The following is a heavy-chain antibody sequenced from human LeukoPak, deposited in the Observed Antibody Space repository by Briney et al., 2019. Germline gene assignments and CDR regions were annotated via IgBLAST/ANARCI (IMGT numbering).Heavy chain of an antibody. CDR2: IKQDGSEK. V-gene: IGHV3-7*01. J-gene: IGHJ5*02. CDR3: ARGVGQWLTNNWFDP. D-gene: IGHD6-19*01. CDR1: GFTFSSYW. Sequence: GGSLRLSCAASGFTFSSYWMSWVRQAPGKGLGWVANIKQDGSEKYYVDSVKGRFTISRDNAKNSLYLQMNSLRAEDTAVYYCARGVGQWLTNNWFDPWGQGTLVTVSS.